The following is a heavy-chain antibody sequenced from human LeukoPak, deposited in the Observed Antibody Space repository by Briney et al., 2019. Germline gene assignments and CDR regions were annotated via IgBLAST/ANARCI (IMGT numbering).Heavy chain of an antibody. V-gene: IGHV4-4*09. J-gene: IGHJ5*02. CDR1: GGSISGYY. CDR2: IHSNGYT. CDR3: TKREGPMSGSYDYFDP. Sequence: SETLSLTCTVSGGSISGYYWSWIRQPPGQGLEWIAYIHSNGYTNYNPSLKSRVTISVDTSKNQFSLKVTSVTAADTAMYYCTKREGPMSGSYDYFDPWGQGTLVTVSS. D-gene: IGHD1-26*01.